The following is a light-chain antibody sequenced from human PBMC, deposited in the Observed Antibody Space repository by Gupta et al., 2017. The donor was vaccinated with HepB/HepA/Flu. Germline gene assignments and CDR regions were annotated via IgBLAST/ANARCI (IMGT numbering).Light chain of an antibody. Sequence: SYVLTQPHSVSVAPGKTPRITCGGNNIGSKSVHWYQQKPGQAPVLVVYDDSDRPSAIAERFSCSNSGNTATLTISRVEAGDEADYYCQVWDSSSDHVVFGGGTKLTVL. CDR2: DDS. V-gene: IGLV3-21*03. J-gene: IGLJ2*01. CDR1: NIGSKS. CDR3: QVWDSSSDHVV.